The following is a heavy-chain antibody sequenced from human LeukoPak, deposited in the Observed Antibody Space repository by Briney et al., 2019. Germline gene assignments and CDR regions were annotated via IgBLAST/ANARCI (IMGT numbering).Heavy chain of an antibody. J-gene: IGHJ4*02. D-gene: IGHD6-19*01. CDR2: IHSDGSST. Sequence: GGSLRLSCAASGFTFSSYWMHWVRQAPGKGLVWVSRIHSDGSSTNYADSVKGRFTISRDNAKNTLYLQMSSLRAEDTAVYYCARVGAVAGTSDYWGQGTLVTVSS. CDR3: ARVGAVAGTSDY. V-gene: IGHV3-74*01. CDR1: GFTFSSYW.